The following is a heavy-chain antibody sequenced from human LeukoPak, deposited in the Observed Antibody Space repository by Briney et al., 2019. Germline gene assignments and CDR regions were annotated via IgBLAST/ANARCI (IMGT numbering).Heavy chain of an antibody. CDR1: GGTFSSYA. Sequence: GSSVKVSCKASGGTFSSYAISWVRQAPGQGLEWMGGIIPIFGTANYAQKFQGRVTITADESTSTAYMELSSLRSEDTAVYYCVSRFASGYSYAGFDYWGQGTLVTVSS. V-gene: IGHV1-69*01. CDR3: VSRFASGYSYAGFDY. J-gene: IGHJ4*02. D-gene: IGHD5-18*01. CDR2: IIPIFGTA.